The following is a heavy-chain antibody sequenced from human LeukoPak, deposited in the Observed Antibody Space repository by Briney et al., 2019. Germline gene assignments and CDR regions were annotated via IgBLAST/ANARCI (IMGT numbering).Heavy chain of an antibody. J-gene: IGHJ4*02. Sequence: PSEALSLTCTVSGGSISSCYWTWIRQPPGKRLERIGYIYYSGSTNYNPSLKSRVSMSVDTSKNQISLKLRSVTAADTAVYYCARRQWLVHYFDYWGQGTLVTVSS. CDR1: GGSISSCY. D-gene: IGHD6-19*01. CDR3: ARRQWLVHYFDY. CDR2: IYYSGST. V-gene: IGHV4-59*08.